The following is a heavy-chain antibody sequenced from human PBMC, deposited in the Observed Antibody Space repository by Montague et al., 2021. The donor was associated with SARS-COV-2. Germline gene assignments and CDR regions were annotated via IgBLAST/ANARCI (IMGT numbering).Heavy chain of an antibody. V-gene: IGHV3-74*01. CDR1: GFTFSRYR. J-gene: IGHJ4*02. CDR3: ARDIVAPYYFDY. Sequence: SLRLSCAASGFTFSRYRMHWVRQAPGKGLVWVSRINSDGSSTSYADSVKGRFTISRDNAKNTLYLQMNSLRAEDTAVYYCARDIVAPYYFDYWGQGTLVTVSS. D-gene: IGHD5-12*01. CDR2: INSDGSST.